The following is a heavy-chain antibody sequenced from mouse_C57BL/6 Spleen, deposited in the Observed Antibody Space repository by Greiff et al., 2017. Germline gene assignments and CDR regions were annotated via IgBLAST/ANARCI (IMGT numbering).Heavy chain of an antibody. CDR3: TRARTGTGYFDV. D-gene: IGHD4-1*01. Sequence: VQLQQSGTVLARPGASVKMSCKTSGYTFTSYWMHWVQQRPGQGLEWIGAIYPGNSDTSYNQKFKGKAKLTAVTSASTAYMELSSLTNEDSAVYYCTRARTGTGYFDVWGTGTTVTVSS. J-gene: IGHJ1*03. CDR1: GYTFTSYW. CDR2: IYPGNSDT. V-gene: IGHV1-5*01.